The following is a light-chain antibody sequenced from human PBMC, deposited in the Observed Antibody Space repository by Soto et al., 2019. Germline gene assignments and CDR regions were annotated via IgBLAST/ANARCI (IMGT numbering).Light chain of an antibody. CDR2: GVS. V-gene: IGKV3-20*01. Sequence: EIVLTQSPGTLSLSPGERATLSCRASQSVSSNYLAWYQQKPCQAPRLLIYGVSSRATGIPDRFSGSGSGTDFTLTISSLEPEDFAVYYCQQFGTSFQTFGQGTKVEIK. CDR1: QSVSSNY. CDR3: QQFGTSFQT. J-gene: IGKJ1*01.